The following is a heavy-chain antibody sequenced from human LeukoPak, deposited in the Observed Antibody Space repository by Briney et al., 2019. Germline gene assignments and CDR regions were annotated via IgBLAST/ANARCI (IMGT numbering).Heavy chain of an antibody. Sequence: GGSLRLSCAASGFTFSSYWMSWVRQAPGKGLEWVANIKQDGSEKYYVDSVKGRFTISRDNAKNSLYLQMNSLRAEDTAVYYCARDVYDILTGYCLDVWGQGTTVTVSS. D-gene: IGHD3-9*01. CDR2: IKQDGSEK. J-gene: IGHJ6*02. CDR3: ARDVYDILTGYCLDV. V-gene: IGHV3-7*01. CDR1: GFTFSSYW.